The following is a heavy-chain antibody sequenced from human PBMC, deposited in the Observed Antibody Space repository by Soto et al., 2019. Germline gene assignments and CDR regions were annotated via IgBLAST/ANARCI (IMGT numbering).Heavy chain of an antibody. D-gene: IGHD1-26*01. J-gene: IGHJ4*02. CDR1: GYNFNSHS. V-gene: IGHV7-4-1*01. CDR2: INLNTGNP. Sequence: QVQLVQSGSESMQPGASVKVSCKGSGYNFNSHSINWLRQAPEQALEWMGWINLNTGNPTYEQGFTGRFVSSVDTSVSTVYLQIFSLKADDXXXYYCARDRASGSFDYWGQGTLVTVSS. CDR3: ARDRASGSFDY.